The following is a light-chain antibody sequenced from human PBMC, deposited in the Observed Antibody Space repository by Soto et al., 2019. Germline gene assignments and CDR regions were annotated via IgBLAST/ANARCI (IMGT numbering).Light chain of an antibody. CDR1: QSVSNDF. J-gene: IGKJ1*01. CDR2: GAS. V-gene: IGKV3-20*01. CDR3: QQYATSPLRK. Sequence: EIVLTQSPGILSLSPGERATLSCRASQSVSNDFLAWYQQKPGQAPRLLIYGASTRATDVPDRFSGSGSGEDFTLSISRLEPEDFAVYYCQQYATSPLRKFGKGTKVDI.